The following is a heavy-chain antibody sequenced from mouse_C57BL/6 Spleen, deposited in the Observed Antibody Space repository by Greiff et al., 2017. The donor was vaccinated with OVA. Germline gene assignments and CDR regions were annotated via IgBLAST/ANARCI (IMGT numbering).Heavy chain of an antibody. D-gene: IGHD3-2*02. CDR2: IYPGDGDT. CDR3: ARPAQAPWFAY. Sequence: VQLQQSGAELVKPGASVKISCKASGYAFSSYWMNWVKQRPGKGLEWIGQIYPGDGDTTYNGKFKGKATLTADKSSSTAYMQLSSLTSEDSAVYFCARPAQAPWFAYWGQGTLVTVSA. V-gene: IGHV1-80*01. CDR1: GYAFSSYW. J-gene: IGHJ3*01.